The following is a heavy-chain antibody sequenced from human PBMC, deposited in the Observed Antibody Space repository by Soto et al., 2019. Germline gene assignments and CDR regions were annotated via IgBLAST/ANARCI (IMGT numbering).Heavy chain of an antibody. CDR2: ISGSGTDT. CDR3: AKDLLSSYYYGMDA. V-gene: IGHV3-23*01. D-gene: IGHD3-10*01. CDR1: GFMFGSYA. J-gene: IGHJ6*02. Sequence: EVQLLESGGGLVQPGGSLRLSCAASGFMFGSYAMSWVRQAPGKGLEWVSGISGSGTDTYYADAVKGRVTISRDNAKNTLYLQMNGLTAEDTAIYYCAKDLLSSYYYGMDAWGQGTTVTVSS.